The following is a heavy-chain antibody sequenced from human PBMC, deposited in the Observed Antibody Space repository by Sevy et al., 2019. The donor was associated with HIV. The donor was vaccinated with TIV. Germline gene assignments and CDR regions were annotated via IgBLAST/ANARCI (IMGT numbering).Heavy chain of an antibody. CDR1: GFTFSSYG. D-gene: IGHD3-3*01. CDR3: ARGPSSHYDFWSGYPPDYYYGMDV. Sequence: GGSLRLSCAASGFTFSSYGMHWVRQAPGKGLEWVAVIWYDGSNKYYADSVKGRFTISRDNSKNTRYLQMNSLRAEDTAVYYCARGPSSHYDFWSGYPPDYYYGMDVWGQGTTVTVSS. CDR2: IWYDGSNK. V-gene: IGHV3-33*01. J-gene: IGHJ6*02.